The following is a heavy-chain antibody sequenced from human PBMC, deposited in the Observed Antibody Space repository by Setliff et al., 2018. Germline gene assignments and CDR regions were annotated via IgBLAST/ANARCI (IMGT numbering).Heavy chain of an antibody. CDR3: ARVSAIDKRVDY. J-gene: IGHJ4*02. D-gene: IGHD3-22*01. V-gene: IGHV4-59*08. Sequence: SETLSLTCTVSGGSISDYYWSWIRQAPGKGLEWIGYIYYGGSTNYNPSLKSRVTISVDTSKTQFSLKLSSVTAADTAVYYCARVSAIDKRVDYWGQGTLVTVSS. CDR1: GGSISDYY. CDR2: IYYGGST.